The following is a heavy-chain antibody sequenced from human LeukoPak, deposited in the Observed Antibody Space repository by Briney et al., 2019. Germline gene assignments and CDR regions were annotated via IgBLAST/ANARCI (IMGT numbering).Heavy chain of an antibody. D-gene: IGHD2-2*01. CDR1: GGTFSSYA. CDR3: ATYCSSTSCYGPQFLDY. Sequence: GASVKVSCKASGGTFSSYAISWVRQAPGQGLEWMGRIIPIFGTANYAQKFQGRVTITTDESTSTAYMELSSLRSEDTAVYYCATYCSSTSCYGPQFLDYWGQGTLVTVSS. J-gene: IGHJ4*02. CDR2: IIPIFGTA. V-gene: IGHV1-69*05.